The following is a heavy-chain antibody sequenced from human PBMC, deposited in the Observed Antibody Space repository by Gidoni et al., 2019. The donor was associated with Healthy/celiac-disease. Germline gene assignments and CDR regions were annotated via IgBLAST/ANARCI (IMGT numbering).Heavy chain of an antibody. CDR2: IYYSGST. D-gene: IGHD1-26*01. CDR3: ARGEPDAFDI. V-gene: IGHV4-31*03. Sequence: LSLTCTLSGGSISSGGYYWSWIRQHPGKGLEWIGYIYYSGSTYYNPSLKSRVTISVDTSKNLFSMKLSSVTAADAAVYYCARGEPDAFDIWGQGTMVTVSS. J-gene: IGHJ3*02. CDR1: GGSISSGGYY.